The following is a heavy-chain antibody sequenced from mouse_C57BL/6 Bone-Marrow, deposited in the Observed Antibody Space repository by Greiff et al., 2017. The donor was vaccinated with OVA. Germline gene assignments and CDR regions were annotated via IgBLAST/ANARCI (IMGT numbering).Heavy chain of an antibody. D-gene: IGHD3-2*02. CDR2: IDPENGDT. V-gene: IGHV14-4*01. Sequence: EVMLVESGAELVRPGASVKLSCTASGFNIKDDYMHWVKQRPEQGLEWIGWIDPENGDTEYASKFQGKATITADTSSNTAYLQLSSLTSEDTAVYYCTTQADFDYWGQGTTLTVSS. CDR1: GFNIKDDY. J-gene: IGHJ2*01. CDR3: TTQADFDY.